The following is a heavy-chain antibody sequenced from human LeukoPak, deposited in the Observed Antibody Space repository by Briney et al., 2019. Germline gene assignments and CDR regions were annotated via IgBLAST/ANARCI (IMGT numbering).Heavy chain of an antibody. V-gene: IGHV4-39*01. CDR3: ARYYCSSTSCYDSDAFDI. J-gene: IGHJ3*02. CDR1: GGSISSSSYY. Sequence: PSETLSLTCTVSGGSISSSSYYWGWIRQPPGKGLEWIGSIYYSGSTYYNPSLKSRVTISVDTSKNQFSLKLSSATAADTAVYYCARYYCSSTSCYDSDAFDIWGQGTMVTVSS. D-gene: IGHD2-2*01. CDR2: IYYSGST.